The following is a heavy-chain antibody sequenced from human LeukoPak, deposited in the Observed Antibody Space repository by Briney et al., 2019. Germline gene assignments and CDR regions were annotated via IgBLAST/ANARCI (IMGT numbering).Heavy chain of an antibody. J-gene: IGHJ4*02. CDR3: AREGYYGSGSPPSLYFDY. CDR2: ITTSDGNT. D-gene: IGHD3-10*01. CDR1: GFTFSSYT. Sequence: GSLRLSCAASGFTFSSYTMSWVRQAPGKGLEWVSTITTSDGNTYYADSVKGRFTVSRDNSRSTLYLQMNSLRPEDTAIYYCAREGYYGSGSPPSLYFDYWGQGTLVTVSS. V-gene: IGHV3-23*01.